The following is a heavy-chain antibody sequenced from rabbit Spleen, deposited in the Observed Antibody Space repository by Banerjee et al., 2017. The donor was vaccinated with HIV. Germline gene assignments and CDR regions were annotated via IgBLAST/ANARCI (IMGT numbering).Heavy chain of an antibody. D-gene: IGHD8-1*01. V-gene: IGHV1S40*01. CDR2: IDVAKYGTT. CDR1: GLDLSGRYW. J-gene: IGHJ3*01. Sequence: QSLEESGGDLVKPGASLTLTCKASGLDLSGRYWICWVRQAPGKGLEWIACIDVAKYGTTYYTSWAKGRFTISKTSSTTVTLQMTSLTAADTATYFCARDTGSSFSSYGMDLWGQGTLVTVS. CDR3: ARDTGSSFSSYGMDL.